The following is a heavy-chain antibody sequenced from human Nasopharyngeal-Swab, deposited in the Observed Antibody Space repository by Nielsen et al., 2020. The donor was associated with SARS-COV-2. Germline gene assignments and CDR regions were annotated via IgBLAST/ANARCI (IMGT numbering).Heavy chain of an antibody. CDR2: INSDGSST. CDR1: GFTFSSYW. D-gene: IGHD3-22*01. V-gene: IGHV3-74*01. CDR3: ARDVLGEDYYDSSGYMNAFDI. J-gene: IGHJ3*02. Sequence: GESLKISCAASGFTFSSYWMHWVRQAPRKGLVWVSRINSDGSSTSYADSVKGRFTISRDNAKNSLYLQMNSLRAEDTAVYYCARDVLGEDYYDSSGYMNAFDIWGQGAMVTVSS.